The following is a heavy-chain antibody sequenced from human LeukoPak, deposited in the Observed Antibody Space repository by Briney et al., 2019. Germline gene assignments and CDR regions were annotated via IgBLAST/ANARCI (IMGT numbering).Heavy chain of an antibody. CDR2: ISGAGGTT. CDR3: ARDPNGDYIGAFEI. J-gene: IGHJ3*02. D-gene: IGHD4-17*01. Sequence: GGSLRLSCAASGFTFSSYAMMWLRQAPGKGLEWVSAISGAGGTTLYADSVKGRFAISRDNSKNTLYLQMSSLRVEDTAVYYCARDPNGDYIGAFEIWGQGTMVTVSS. CDR1: GFTFSSYA. V-gene: IGHV3-23*01.